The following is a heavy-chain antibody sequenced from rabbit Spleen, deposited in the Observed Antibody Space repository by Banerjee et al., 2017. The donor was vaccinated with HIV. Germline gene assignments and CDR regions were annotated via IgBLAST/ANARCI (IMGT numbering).Heavy chain of an antibody. V-gene: IGHV1S40*01. CDR1: GFSFGSNDY. Sequence: QSLEESGGGLVQPEGSLTLTCKASGFSFGSNDYMCWVRQAPGRGLEWIACIYSGNSGYTYYATWATGRLTCSKTSSTTVTLQMTSLTAADTATYFCARDAGSGDYIDVYFDLWGPGTLVTVS. CDR2: IYSGNSGYT. J-gene: IGHJ4*01. CDR3: ARDAGSGDYIDVYFDL. D-gene: IGHD8-1*01.